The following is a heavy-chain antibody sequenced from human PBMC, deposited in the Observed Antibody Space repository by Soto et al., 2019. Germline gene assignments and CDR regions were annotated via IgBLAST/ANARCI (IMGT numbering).Heavy chain of an antibody. Sequence: QVQLVQSGAEVKKPGSSVKVSCKASGGTFSSYAISWVRQAPGQGLEWMGGIIPIFGTANYAQKFQGRVTITADESTSTAYMELSILRSEDTAVYYCARGDQDLGLYGMDVWGQGTTVTVSS. CDR1: GGTFSSYA. CDR2: IIPIFGTA. D-gene: IGHD2-21*01. V-gene: IGHV1-69*01. CDR3: ARGDQDLGLYGMDV. J-gene: IGHJ6*02.